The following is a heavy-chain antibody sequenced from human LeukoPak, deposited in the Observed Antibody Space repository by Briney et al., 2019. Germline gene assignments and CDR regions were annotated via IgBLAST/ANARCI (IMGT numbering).Heavy chain of an antibody. CDR1: GASISSSSHY. V-gene: IGHV4-39*07. D-gene: IGHD6-13*01. CDR2: IYYSGST. CDR3: ASTYPGSSWRY. J-gene: IGHJ4*02. Sequence: SETLSLTCTVSGASISSSSHYWGWIRQPPGKGLEWIGSIYYSGSTYYNPSLPSLKSRVTISTDMSKNQFSLKLSSVTAADTAVYYCASTYPGSSWRYWGQGTLVTVSS.